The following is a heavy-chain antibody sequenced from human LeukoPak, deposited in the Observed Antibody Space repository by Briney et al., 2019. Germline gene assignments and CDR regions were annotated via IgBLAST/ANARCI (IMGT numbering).Heavy chain of an antibody. J-gene: IGHJ4*02. Sequence: GGSLRLSCAASGFTFSSYEMNWVRQAPGKGLEWVSYFSSSGSTIYYADSVKGRFTISRDNAKNSLYLQMNSLRAEDTAVYYCARDGSRGNLVTAPDYWGQGTLVTVSS. CDR1: GFTFSSYE. D-gene: IGHD2-21*02. V-gene: IGHV3-48*03. CDR3: ARDGSRGNLVTAPDY. CDR2: FSSSGSTI.